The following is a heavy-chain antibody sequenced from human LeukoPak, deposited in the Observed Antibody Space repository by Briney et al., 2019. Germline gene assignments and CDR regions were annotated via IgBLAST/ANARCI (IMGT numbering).Heavy chain of an antibody. CDR1: GGSISLYY. V-gene: IGHV4-59*01. CDR2: IYYNGNT. Sequence: SETLSLTCTVSGGSISLYYWSWIRQPPGKGLEWIGYIYYNGNTNYNPSLKSRATISVDTSKNQISLKLSSVTAADTAVYYCARVPIVVVPSAMWFDPWGQGTLVTVSS. CDR3: ARVPIVVVPSAMWFDP. J-gene: IGHJ5*02. D-gene: IGHD2-2*01.